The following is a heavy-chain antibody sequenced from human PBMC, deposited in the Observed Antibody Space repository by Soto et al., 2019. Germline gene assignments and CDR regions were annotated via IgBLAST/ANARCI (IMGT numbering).Heavy chain of an antibody. Sequence: GESLKISCKGSGYSFTSYWIGWVRQMPGKGLEWMGIIYPGDSDTRYSPSFQGQVTISADKSISTAYLQWSSLKASDTAMYYCARHGCSGGSSYSFWFDPWGQGTLVTVSS. D-gene: IGHD2-15*01. CDR3: ARHGCSGGSSYSFWFDP. V-gene: IGHV5-51*01. J-gene: IGHJ5*02. CDR1: GYSFTSYW. CDR2: IYPGDSDT.